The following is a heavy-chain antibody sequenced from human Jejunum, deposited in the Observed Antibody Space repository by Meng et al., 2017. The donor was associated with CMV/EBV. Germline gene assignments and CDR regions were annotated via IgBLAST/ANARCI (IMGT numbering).Heavy chain of an antibody. Sequence: GSLSSSSYYWGWIRQSPGKGLEWIGNVYYLGTTYYNPSLKSRVTMSVDTSKNQFSLSLDSVTAADTAVYYCARQSDHYYTSGNHFDYWGQGTLVTVSS. CDR3: ARQSDHYYTSGNHFDY. D-gene: IGHD3-10*01. J-gene: IGHJ4*02. CDR1: GSLSSSSYY. V-gene: IGHV4-39*01. CDR2: VYYLGTT.